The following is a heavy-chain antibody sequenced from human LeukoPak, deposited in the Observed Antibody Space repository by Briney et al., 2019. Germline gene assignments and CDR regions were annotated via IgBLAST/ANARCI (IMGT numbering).Heavy chain of an antibody. Sequence: GGSLRLSCTAAGFTFGDFAMSWVRQAAGKGLEWVGFIRSKAYGGTTEYAASVKGRFPLSRDDSKSIAFLQMNSLKTEDTAVYYCTRDILTGYYSPDYWGQGTLVTVSS. CDR3: TRDILTGYYSPDY. J-gene: IGHJ4*02. CDR1: GFTFGDFA. CDR2: IRSKAYGGTT. V-gene: IGHV3-49*04. D-gene: IGHD3-9*01.